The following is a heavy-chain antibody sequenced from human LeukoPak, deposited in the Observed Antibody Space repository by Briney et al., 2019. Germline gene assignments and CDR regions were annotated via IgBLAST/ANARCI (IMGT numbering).Heavy chain of an antibody. J-gene: IGHJ3*02. CDR3: ARDPRARGSYLYAFDI. Sequence: GGSLRLSCAASGFTFSDYSMNWVRQAPGKGLEWVSSISGSSTYIYYADPVKGRFTISRDNAKNSLYLQMSGLRPEDTAVYYCARDPRARGSYLYAFDIWGQGTMVTVSS. D-gene: IGHD1-26*01. CDR2: ISGSSTYI. V-gene: IGHV3-21*01. CDR1: GFTFSDYS.